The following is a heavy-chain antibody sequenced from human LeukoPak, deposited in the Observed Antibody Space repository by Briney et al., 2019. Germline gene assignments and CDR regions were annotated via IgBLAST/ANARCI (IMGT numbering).Heavy chain of an antibody. CDR1: GGTFSSYA. CDR3: ARDPQSYGSISGAYYFDY. V-gene: IGHV1-69*06. CDR2: IIPIFGTA. D-gene: IGHD3-10*01. Sequence: ASVKVSCKASGGTFSSYAISWVRQAPGQGLEWMGGIIPIFGTANYAQKFQGRVTITADKSTSTAYMELSSLRSEDTAVYYCARDPQSYGSISGAYYFDYWGQGTLVTVSS. J-gene: IGHJ4*02.